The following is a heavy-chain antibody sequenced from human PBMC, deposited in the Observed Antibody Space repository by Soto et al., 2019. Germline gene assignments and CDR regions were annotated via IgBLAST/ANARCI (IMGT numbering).Heavy chain of an antibody. CDR3: ARVCGGDCHYGMDV. D-gene: IGHD2-21*02. Sequence: NPSATLSLTCTVSGGSISSGGYYWSWIRQHPGKGLEWIGYIYYSGSTYYNPSLKSRVTISVDTSKNQFSLKLSSVTAADTAVYYCARVCGGDCHYGMDVWGQGTTVTVSS. V-gene: IGHV4-31*03. J-gene: IGHJ6*02. CDR1: GGSISSGGYY. CDR2: IYYSGST.